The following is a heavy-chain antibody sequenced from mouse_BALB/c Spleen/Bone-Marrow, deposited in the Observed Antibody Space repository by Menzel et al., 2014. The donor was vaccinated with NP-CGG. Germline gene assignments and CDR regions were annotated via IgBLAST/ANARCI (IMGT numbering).Heavy chain of an antibody. CDR2: ILPGSGST. Sequence: QVQLQQSGAELMKPGASVKISCKATGYTFSSYWIEWVKQRPGHGLEWIGEILPGSGSTNYNEKFKGKATFTADTSPNTAYMQRSSLTSEDSAVYYCARRGGWLGYFDVWGAGTTVTVSS. CDR1: GYTFSSYW. V-gene: IGHV1-9*01. CDR3: ARRGGWLGYFDV. J-gene: IGHJ1*01. D-gene: IGHD2-3*01.